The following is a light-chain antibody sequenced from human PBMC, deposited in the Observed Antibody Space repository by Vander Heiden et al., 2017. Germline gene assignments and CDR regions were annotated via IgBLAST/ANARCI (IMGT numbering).Light chain of an antibody. CDR1: QSIYSW. CDR2: KAS. V-gene: IGKV1-5*03. CDR3: QQYNSYPWT. J-gene: IGKJ1*01. Sequence: DIQMTQSPSTLSASAGDRVTITCRASQSIYSWLAWYQQEPGKAPKLLIYKASTLESGVPSRFSGSGSGTEFTLTISSLQPDDFATYYCQQYNSYPWTFGQGTKVE.